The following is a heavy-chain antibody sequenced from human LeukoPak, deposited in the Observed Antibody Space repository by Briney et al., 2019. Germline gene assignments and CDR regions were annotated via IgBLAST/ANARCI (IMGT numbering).Heavy chain of an antibody. V-gene: IGHV4-4*07. CDR2: IYTSGST. CDR3: AREASYDFWSGYYGGGPYYFDY. J-gene: IGHJ4*02. Sequence: SETLSLTCTVSGGSISSYYWSWIRQPAGQGLEWIGRIYTSGSTNYNPSLKSRVTMSVDTSKNQFSLKLSSVTAADTAVYYCAREASYDFWSGYYGGGPYYFDYWGQGTLVTVSS. CDR1: GGSISSYY. D-gene: IGHD3-3*01.